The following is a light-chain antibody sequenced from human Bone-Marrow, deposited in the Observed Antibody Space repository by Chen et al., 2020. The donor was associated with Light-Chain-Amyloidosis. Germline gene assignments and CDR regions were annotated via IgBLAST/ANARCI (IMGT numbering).Light chain of an antibody. CDR3: MQALQTPIT. Sequence: DIVMTQSPLSLPVTPGEPASISCRSSQSLLHSNGYNYLDWYQQKPGQSPQVLIYLGSNRASGVPDRFSGSGSGPDFTLKISSVEAEDVGVYYCMQALQTPITFGQGTRLEIK. CDR2: LGS. J-gene: IGKJ5*01. V-gene: IGKV2-28*01. CDR1: QSLLHSNGYNY.